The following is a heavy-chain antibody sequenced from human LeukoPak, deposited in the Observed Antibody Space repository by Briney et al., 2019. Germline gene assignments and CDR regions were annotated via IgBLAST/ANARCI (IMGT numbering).Heavy chain of an antibody. CDR3: ARSSGYYGSGSYVDP. J-gene: IGHJ5*02. Sequence: PSQTLSLTCTVSGGSISSGDYYWTWIRQPPGKGLEWMGYIYYSGATYYNPSLKSRVTISVDTSKNQFSPKLSSVTAADTAVYYCARSSGYYGSGSYVDPWGQGTLVTVSS. CDR1: GGSISSGDYY. V-gene: IGHV4-30-4*01. CDR2: IYYSGAT. D-gene: IGHD3-10*01.